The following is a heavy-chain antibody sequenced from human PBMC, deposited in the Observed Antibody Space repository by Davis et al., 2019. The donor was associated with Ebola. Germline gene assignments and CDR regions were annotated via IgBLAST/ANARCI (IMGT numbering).Heavy chain of an antibody. Sequence: GESLKISCASSGFTFSSYWMSWVRQAPGKGLEWVANIKQDGNEKYYVHSVKGRFTISRDNAKNSVYLQMNSLRAEDTAVYYCASATLGPDYWGQGTLVTVSS. CDR2: IKQDGNEK. CDR1: GFTFSSYW. V-gene: IGHV3-7*03. J-gene: IGHJ4*02. D-gene: IGHD3-16*01. CDR3: ASATLGPDY.